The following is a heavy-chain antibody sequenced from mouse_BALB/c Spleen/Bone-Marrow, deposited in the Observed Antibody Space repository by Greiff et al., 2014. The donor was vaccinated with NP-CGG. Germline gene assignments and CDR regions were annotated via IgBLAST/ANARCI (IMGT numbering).Heavy chain of an antibody. D-gene: IGHD1-2*01. J-gene: IGHJ1*01. CDR3: ARGDYGYHWYFDV. Sequence: QVQLKESGAELARPGASVKLSCKASGYNFFTPWMRGGKKRPGKGLEWIGAIYPGDGDTRYTQKFKGKATLTADNSSSTAYMQLSDLASEDSAVYYCARGDYGYHWYFDVWGAGTTVTVSS. CDR1: GYNFFTPW. V-gene: IGHV1-87*01. CDR2: IYPGDGDT.